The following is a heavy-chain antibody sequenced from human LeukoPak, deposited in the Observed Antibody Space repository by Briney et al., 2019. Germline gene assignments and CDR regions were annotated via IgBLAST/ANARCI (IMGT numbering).Heavy chain of an antibody. D-gene: IGHD6-19*01. CDR2: IYTSGST. Sequence: SETLSLTCTVSGGSISSYYWNWIRQPPGKGLEWIGYIYTSGSTNYNPSLKSRVTISVDTSKNQFSLKLSSVTDADTAVYYCARHGGYSSAFDYWGQGTLVTVSS. J-gene: IGHJ4*02. V-gene: IGHV4-4*08. CDR3: ARHGGYSSAFDY. CDR1: GGSISSYY.